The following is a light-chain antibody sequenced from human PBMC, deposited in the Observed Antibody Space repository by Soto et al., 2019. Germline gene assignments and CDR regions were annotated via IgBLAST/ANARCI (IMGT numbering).Light chain of an antibody. Sequence: EILMAQSPATLSVSPGARGTLSCRASQSVSSNLAWYQQKPGQAPRLLIYGASARATGIPSRFSGSVSETEFTLTISSLQSEDFAVYYCQQYNNWPRTFGQGTKVEIK. CDR3: QQYNNWPRT. J-gene: IGKJ1*01. CDR2: GAS. V-gene: IGKV3-15*01. CDR1: QSVSSN.